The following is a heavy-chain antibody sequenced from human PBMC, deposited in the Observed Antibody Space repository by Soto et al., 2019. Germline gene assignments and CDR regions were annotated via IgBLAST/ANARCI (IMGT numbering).Heavy chain of an antibody. J-gene: IGHJ3*01. V-gene: IGHV4-59*01. D-gene: IGHD6-6*01. Sequence: PSETLSVTCSVSGGSITSYYWSWIRHPPGKGLEWVGYIFYGGSTNYKSSLKSRATISGDTSKNQFSLKLTSVTDADTAVYYCARLGGATRPLSAFDVWGQGTMVTVSS. CDR1: GGSITSYY. CDR2: IFYGGST. CDR3: ARLGGATRPLSAFDV.